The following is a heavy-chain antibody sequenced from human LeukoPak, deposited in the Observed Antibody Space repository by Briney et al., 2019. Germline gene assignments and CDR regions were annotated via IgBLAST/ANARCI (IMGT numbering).Heavy chain of an antibody. V-gene: IGHV3-15*01. J-gene: IGHJ4*02. CDR1: GFNFNNAW. CDR3: TTGTLTSDY. CDR2: IKSKSDGGTT. Sequence: GGSLRLSCAASGFNFNNAWMNWVRQAPGKGLEWVGRIKSKSDGGTTDNAAPVKGRFTISKDDSKNTLYLQMNSLKTEDTGIYYCTTGTLTSDYWGQGTLVTVSS. D-gene: IGHD4-17*01.